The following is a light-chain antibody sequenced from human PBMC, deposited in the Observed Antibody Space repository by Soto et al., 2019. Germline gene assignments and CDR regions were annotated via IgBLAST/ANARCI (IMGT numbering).Light chain of an antibody. CDR2: DTS. CDR3: QQRSNWPPEIT. Sequence: EIVLTQSPGTLSLSPGERATLSCRASQSVGRSLAWYQQKPGQAPRLLIYDTSNRATGIPARFSGSGSGTGFTLTISSLEPEDFAVYYCQQRSNWPPEITFGQGTRLEIK. J-gene: IGKJ5*01. V-gene: IGKV3-11*01. CDR1: QSVGRS.